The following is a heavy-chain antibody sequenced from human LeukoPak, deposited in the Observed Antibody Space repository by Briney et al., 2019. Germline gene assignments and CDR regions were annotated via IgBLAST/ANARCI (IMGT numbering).Heavy chain of an antibody. CDR3: ARYQDGDFTH. CDR1: GGSVGSISHY. CDR2: IYYRGST. D-gene: IGHD4-17*01. V-gene: IGHV4-61*01. Sequence: SETLSLTCTVSGGSVGSISHYWNWIRQPPGKGLEWIGYIYYRGSTNYSPSLEGRVTISADTSKNQFSLKMRSVTSSDTAVYYCARYQDGDFTHWGPGTLVTVSS. J-gene: IGHJ4*02.